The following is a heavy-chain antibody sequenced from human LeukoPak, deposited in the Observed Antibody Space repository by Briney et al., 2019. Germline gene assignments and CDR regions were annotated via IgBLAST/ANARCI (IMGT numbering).Heavy chain of an antibody. CDR3: ARSPVVGATQYFDY. J-gene: IGHJ4*02. Sequence: SETLSLTCTVSGGSISSYYWSWIRQPPGEGLEWIGYIYYSGSTNYNPSLKSRVTISVDTSKNQFSLKLSSVTAADTAVYYCARSPVVGATQYFDYWGQGTLVTVSS. CDR1: GGSISSYY. D-gene: IGHD1-26*01. V-gene: IGHV4-59*01. CDR2: IYYSGST.